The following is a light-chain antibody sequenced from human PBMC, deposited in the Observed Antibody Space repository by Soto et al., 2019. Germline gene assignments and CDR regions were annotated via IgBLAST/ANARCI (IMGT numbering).Light chain of an antibody. Sequence: QSALTQPASVSVSFGQSITIFCTGTSGVIGIYNFVSWFHQRPAKAPKLLIFEVHNRPTGVSDRFSTYKAGNAASLTISGLPADDAGDCYCTSYTRSDSWVVGRSTKLTVL. CDR2: EVH. CDR3: TSYTRSDSWV. CDR1: SGVIGIYNF. V-gene: IGLV2-14*01. J-gene: IGLJ3*02.